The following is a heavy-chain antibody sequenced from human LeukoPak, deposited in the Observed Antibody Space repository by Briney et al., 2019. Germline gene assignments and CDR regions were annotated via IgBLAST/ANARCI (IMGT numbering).Heavy chain of an antibody. CDR3: ARDDRGYSYILGY. V-gene: IGHV1-69*05. J-gene: IGHJ4*02. CDR1: GGTFSSYA. D-gene: IGHD5-18*01. Sequence: ASVKVSCKASGGTFSSYAISWVRQAPGQGLEWMGGIIPIFGTANYAQKFQGRVTMTRDMSTSTVYMELSSLRSEDTAVYYCARDDRGYSYILGYWGQGTLVTVSS. CDR2: IIPIFGTA.